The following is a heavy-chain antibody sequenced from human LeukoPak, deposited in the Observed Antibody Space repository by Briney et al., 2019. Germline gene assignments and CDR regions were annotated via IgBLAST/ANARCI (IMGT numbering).Heavy chain of an antibody. D-gene: IGHD1-26*01. V-gene: IGHV1-2*06. CDR3: TRESGSYHGNDY. CDR1: GGTFSSYA. J-gene: IGHJ4*02. CDR2: INPNNGAT. Sequence: ASVKVSCKASGGTFSSYAISWVRQAPGQGLEWMGRINPNNGATNYAQKLQGRVTITGDTSISTAYMELSSLRSDDTAVYYCTRESGSYHGNDYWGQGTLVTVSS.